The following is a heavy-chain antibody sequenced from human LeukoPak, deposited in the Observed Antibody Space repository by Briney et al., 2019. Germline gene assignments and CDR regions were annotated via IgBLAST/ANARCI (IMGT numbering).Heavy chain of an antibody. CDR1: GYTFTSYD. J-gene: IGHJ6*02. Sequence: GASVKVSCKASGYTFTSYDINWVRQATGQGLEWMGWMNPNSGNTGYAQKFQGRVTMTRNTSISTAYMELSSLRSEDTAVYYCARSRVITILGVVSRSNGMDVWGQGTTVTVSS. D-gene: IGHD3-3*01. CDR3: ARSRVITILGVVSRSNGMDV. V-gene: IGHV1-8*01. CDR2: MNPNSGNT.